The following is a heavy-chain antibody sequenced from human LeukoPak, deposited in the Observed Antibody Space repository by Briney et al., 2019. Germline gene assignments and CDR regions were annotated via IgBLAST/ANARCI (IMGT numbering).Heavy chain of an antibody. Sequence: ETLSLTCTVSGGSISSSSYYWGWIRQPPGKGLEWVSLISGSGGTIYYADSVKGRFTISRDNSKNTLYLQMNSLRAEDTAIYYCAKTRSGQSFFGVVIIPHFDYWGQGTLVTVSS. V-gene: IGHV3-23*01. CDR3: AKTRSGQSFFGVVIIPHFDY. J-gene: IGHJ4*02. CDR2: ISGSGGTI. D-gene: IGHD3-3*01. CDR1: GGSISSSSYY.